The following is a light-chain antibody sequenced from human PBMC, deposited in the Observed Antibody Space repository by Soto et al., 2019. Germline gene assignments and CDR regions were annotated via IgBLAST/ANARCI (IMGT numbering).Light chain of an antibody. J-gene: IGKJ1*01. V-gene: IGKV3-20*01. CDR1: QSVNSN. CDR2: SAS. Sequence: ETVMTQSPATLSVYPGARATLSCWASQSVNSNLAWYQQKPGQAPRLLSHSASSRATGIPDRFSGSGSGTDFTLTISRLEPEDFAVYYCQQYGSSGTFGQGTKVDIK. CDR3: QQYGSSGT.